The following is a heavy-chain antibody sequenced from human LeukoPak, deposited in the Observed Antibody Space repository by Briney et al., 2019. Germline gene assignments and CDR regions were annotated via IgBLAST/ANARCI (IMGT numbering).Heavy chain of an antibody. CDR2: INPNSGGT. CDR3: ARTLRKSNWNYGY. D-gene: IGHD1-7*01. Sequence: ASVKVSCKASGYTFTSYGISWVRQAPGQGLEWMGWINPNSGGTNYAQKFQGRVTMTRDTSISTAYMELSRLRSDDTAVYYCARTLRKSNWNYGYWGQGTLVTVSS. CDR1: GYTFTSYG. V-gene: IGHV1-2*02. J-gene: IGHJ4*02.